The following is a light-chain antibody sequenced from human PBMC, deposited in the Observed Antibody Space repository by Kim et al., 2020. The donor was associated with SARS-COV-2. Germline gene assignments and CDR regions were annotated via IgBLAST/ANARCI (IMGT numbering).Light chain of an antibody. J-gene: IGLJ1*01. V-gene: IGLV2-14*03. CDR2: DVS. Sequence: QSITISCTGTSSDVGSYNYVSWYQHHPGKAPKLMIYDVSKRPSGISNRFSGSKSGNTASLTISGLQAEDEADYYCSSYTSSSTYSVFGTGTKVTVL. CDR1: SSDVGSYNY. CDR3: SSYTSSSTYSV.